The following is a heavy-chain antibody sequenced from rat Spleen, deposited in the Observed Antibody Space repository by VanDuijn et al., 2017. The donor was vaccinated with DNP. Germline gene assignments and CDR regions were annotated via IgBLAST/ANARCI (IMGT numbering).Heavy chain of an antibody. V-gene: IGHV2S63*01. CDR3: AGPTR. J-gene: IGHJ2*01. D-gene: IGHD3-4*01. CDR1: GFSLTDYS. CDR2: MWSGGST. Sequence: VQLKESGPGLVQPSQTLSLTCTVSGFSLTDYSVHWVRQPPGKGLEWMGVMWSGGSTAYNSALKSRLSISRDTSKSQVFLTMNSLQTDDTAVYYCAGPTRWGQGVMVTVSS.